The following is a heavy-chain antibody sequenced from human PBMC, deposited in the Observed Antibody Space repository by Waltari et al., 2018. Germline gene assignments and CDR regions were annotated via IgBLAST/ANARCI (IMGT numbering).Heavy chain of an antibody. V-gene: IGHV4-31*03. CDR1: NGSITSGSYY. D-gene: IGHD3-10*02. CDR2: VYYSGNA. J-gene: IGHJ4*02. Sequence: QLQESGPGLVKPSQTLSLTCTVANGSITSGSYYWSWIRQHPGKGLEWIGYVYYSGNAYYSPSLESRLKISVDTSKNQFSLSLTSVTAADTAMYYCARAHSHRMLYFDNWGQGTLVTVSS. CDR3: ARAHSHRMLYFDN.